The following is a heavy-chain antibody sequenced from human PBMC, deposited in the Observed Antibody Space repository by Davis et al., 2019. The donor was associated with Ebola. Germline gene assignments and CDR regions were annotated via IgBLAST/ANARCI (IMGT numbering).Heavy chain of an antibody. CDR2: VSQSGST. D-gene: IGHD1-26*01. V-gene: IGHV4-34*01. J-gene: IGHJ4*02. Sequence: MPSETLSLTCAVYGGSFSGNYCSWIRQPPGKGLEWIGDVSQSGSTNYNPSLKSRVTISVDTSKNHFSLKLSSVTAADTAVYYCARSSGTYSTLHYWGQGILVTVSS. CDR3: ARSSGTYSTLHY. CDR1: GGSFSGNY.